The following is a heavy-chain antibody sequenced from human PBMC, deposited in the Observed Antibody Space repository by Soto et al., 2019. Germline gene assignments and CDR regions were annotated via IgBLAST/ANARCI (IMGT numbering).Heavy chain of an antibody. CDR3: ARDPSTTGYYGLDV. D-gene: IGHD3-22*01. V-gene: IGHV3-53*01. J-gene: IGHJ6*02. CDR2: IYSGGVT. CDR1: GFSVNSYQ. Sequence: GSLRLSCAASGFSVNSYQMNWVRQAPGKGLEWVSVIYSGGVTYYAGSVKGRFTVTRDNSKNTIYLQMNNLRAEDTAMYYCARDPSTTGYYGLDVWGQGTTVTVSS.